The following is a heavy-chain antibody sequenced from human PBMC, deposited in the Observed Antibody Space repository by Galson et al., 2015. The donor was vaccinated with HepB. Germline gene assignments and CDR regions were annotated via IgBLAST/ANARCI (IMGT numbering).Heavy chain of an antibody. CDR2: IDPGDSRT. J-gene: IGHJ4*02. D-gene: IGHD1-1*01. CDR3: VVLNETPVSAYGWNYFDY. CDR1: GYSFTSDW. Sequence: QSGAEVKKPGESLTISCKGSGYSFTSDWISWVRQMPGKGLEWMGRIDPGDSRTNYSPSFQGHVTISVDKSISTAYLHWSRLKASDTAMYYCVVLNETPVSAYGWNYFDYWGQGTLVTVSS. V-gene: IGHV5-10-1*01.